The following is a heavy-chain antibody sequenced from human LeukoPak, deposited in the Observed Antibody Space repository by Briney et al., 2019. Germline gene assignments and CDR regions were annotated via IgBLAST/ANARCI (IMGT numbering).Heavy chain of an antibody. J-gene: IGHJ4*02. V-gene: IGHV3-23*01. CDR2: ISGSGGST. D-gene: IGHD3-3*01. CDR1: GFTFSSYA. CDR3: AKGYRGIFGVVRKYYFDY. Sequence: GGSLRLSCAASGFTFSSYAMSWVRQAPGKGLEWVSAISGSGGSTYYADSVKGRFTISRDNSKNTLYLQMNSLRAEDTAVYYCAKGYRGIFGVVRKYYFDYWGQGTLVTVSS.